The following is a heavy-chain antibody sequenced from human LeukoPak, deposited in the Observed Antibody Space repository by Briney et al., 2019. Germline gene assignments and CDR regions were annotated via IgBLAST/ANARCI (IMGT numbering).Heavy chain of an antibody. CDR1: GGSIGSYY. Sequence: SETLSLTCTVSGGSIGSYYWSWIRQPPGKGLEWIGYIYYSGSTNYNPSLKSRVTISVDTSKNQFSLKLSSVTAADTAVYYCARRGSGSYPYYFDYWGQGTLVTVSS. D-gene: IGHD1-26*01. CDR2: IYYSGST. V-gene: IGHV4-59*01. J-gene: IGHJ4*02. CDR3: ARRGSGSYPYYFDY.